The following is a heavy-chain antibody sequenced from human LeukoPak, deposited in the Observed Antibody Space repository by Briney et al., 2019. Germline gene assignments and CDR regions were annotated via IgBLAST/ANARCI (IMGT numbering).Heavy chain of an antibody. V-gene: IGHV3-21*01. CDR3: AKEMTTISGSAFDI. D-gene: IGHD5-24*01. J-gene: IGHJ3*02. CDR1: GFTFSSYS. Sequence: GGSLRLSCAASGFTFSSYSMNWVRQAPGKGLEWVSSISASSSYIYYRDSVKGRFTLSRDNAKNSLSLQVNSLRAEDTAVYYCAKEMTTISGSAFDIWGHGTMVTVSS. CDR2: ISASSSYI.